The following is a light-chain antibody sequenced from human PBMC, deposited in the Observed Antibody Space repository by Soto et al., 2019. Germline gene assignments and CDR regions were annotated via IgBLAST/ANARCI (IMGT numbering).Light chain of an antibody. Sequence: DIQMTQSPSALSASVGDRVTITCRASQSVSNWLAWYRQKPGEAPKLLIYEGSTLDSGVPSRFSGSGSGTDFTLTISSLQPDDFAIFYCQQYDTYPRTFGQGTKVEVK. J-gene: IGKJ1*01. CDR2: EGS. CDR1: QSVSNW. V-gene: IGKV1-5*03. CDR3: QQYDTYPRT.